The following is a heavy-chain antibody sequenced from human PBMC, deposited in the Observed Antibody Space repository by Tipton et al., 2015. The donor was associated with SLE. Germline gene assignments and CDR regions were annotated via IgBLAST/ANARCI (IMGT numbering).Heavy chain of an antibody. CDR3: ASRSGYDSGPAVAKGEFDY. CDR1: GGSISSSSYY. D-gene: IGHD5-12*01. CDR2: IYYSGST. V-gene: IGHV4-61*01. J-gene: IGHJ4*02. Sequence: TLSLTCTVSGGSISSSSYYWSWIRQPPGKGLEWIGYIYYSGSTNYNPSLKSRVTISVDTSKNQFSLKLSSVTAADTAVYYCASRSGYDSGPAVAKGEFDYWGQGTLVTVSS.